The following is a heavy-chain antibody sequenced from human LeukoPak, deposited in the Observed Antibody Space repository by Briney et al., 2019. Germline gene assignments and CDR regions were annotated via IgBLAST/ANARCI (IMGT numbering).Heavy chain of an antibody. CDR2: INPNSGGT. CDR1: GYTFTGYY. CDR3: AKDPRAWFGEILSWFDP. D-gene: IGHD3-10*01. Sequence: ASVKVSCKASGYTFTGYYMHWVRQAPGQGLEWMGWINPNSGGTNYAQKFQGRVTMTRDTSISTAYMELSRLRSDDTALYYCAKDPRAWFGEILSWFDPWGQGTLVTVSS. J-gene: IGHJ5*02. V-gene: IGHV1-2*02.